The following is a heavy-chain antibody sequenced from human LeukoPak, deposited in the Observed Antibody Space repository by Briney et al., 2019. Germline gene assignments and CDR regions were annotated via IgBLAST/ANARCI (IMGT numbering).Heavy chain of an antibody. V-gene: IGHV1-18*01. J-gene: IGHJ4*02. Sequence: ASVKVSCKASGYIFTSYGISWVRQAPGQGLEWMGWISAYNGNTNYAQKLQGRVTMTTDTSTSTAYMELRSLRSDDTAVYYCARRRGYSGYDEPGPYFDYWGQGTLVTVSS. CDR3: ARRRGYSGYDEPGPYFDY. CDR1: GYIFTSYG. D-gene: IGHD5-12*01. CDR2: ISAYNGNT.